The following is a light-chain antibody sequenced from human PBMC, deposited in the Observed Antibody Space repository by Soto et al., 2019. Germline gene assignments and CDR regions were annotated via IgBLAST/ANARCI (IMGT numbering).Light chain of an antibody. CDR3: QQRRNWPT. J-gene: IGKJ4*01. Sequence: EIVLTQSPATLSLSPGERATLSCRASQSVSSYLACYQQKPGQAPRLLIYDAYNRPTGIPARFSGSGSGTDFTLTISSLEPEDFAGYYCQQRRNWPTFGGGTKVQIK. CDR1: QSVSSY. V-gene: IGKV3-11*01. CDR2: DAY.